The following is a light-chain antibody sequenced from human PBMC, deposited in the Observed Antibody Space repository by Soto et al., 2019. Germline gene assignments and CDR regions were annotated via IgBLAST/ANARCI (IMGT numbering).Light chain of an antibody. CDR3: QRYNNWPLT. CDR2: RTS. V-gene: IGKV3-15*01. Sequence: VMAQSRATRSVSPGERATLSCRASQSISSNLAWYQQKPGQAPRLLMFRTSTRATGVPARFSGSRSGTEFTLTINSLQSEDFAVYYCQRYNNWPLTFGGGTKVDIK. J-gene: IGKJ4*01. CDR1: QSISSN.